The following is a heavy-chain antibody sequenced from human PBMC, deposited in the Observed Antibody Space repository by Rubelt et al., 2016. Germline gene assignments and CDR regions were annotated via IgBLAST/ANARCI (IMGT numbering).Heavy chain of an antibody. CDR2: IYYSGST. J-gene: IGHJ4*02. Sequence: QVQLQESGPGLVKPSETLSLTCTVSGGSISSYYWSWIRQPPGKGLEWIGYIYYSGSTNYNPSLKSRVTIAVDTSKNHFSLKLSFVTAADTAVYYCAGGITIFGVASGYFDYWGQGTLVTVSS. D-gene: IGHD3-3*01. CDR3: AGGITIFGVASGYFDY. CDR1: GGSISSYY. V-gene: IGHV4-59*01.